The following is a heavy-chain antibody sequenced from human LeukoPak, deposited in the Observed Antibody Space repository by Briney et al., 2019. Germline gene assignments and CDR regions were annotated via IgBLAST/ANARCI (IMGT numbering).Heavy chain of an antibody. Sequence: ASVTVSCKASGYIFTTYFMHWVRQAPEQGLEWMGIINPGGTITTYAQKFQGTVTMTRDTSTNTDYMELSSLRSEDTAIYYCARDRDGAYLDYWGQGTLVTVFS. CDR3: ARDRDGAYLDY. D-gene: IGHD4-17*01. CDR1: GYIFTTYF. J-gene: IGHJ4*02. CDR2: INPGGTIT. V-gene: IGHV1-46*01.